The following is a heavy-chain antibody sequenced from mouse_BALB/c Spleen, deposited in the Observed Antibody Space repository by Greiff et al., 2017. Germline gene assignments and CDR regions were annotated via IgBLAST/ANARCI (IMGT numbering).Heavy chain of an antibody. J-gene: IGHJ4*01. V-gene: IGHV5-17*02. Sequence: EVKVVESGGGLVQPGGSRKLSCAASGFTFSSFGMHWVRQAPEKGLEWVAYISSGSSTIYYADTVKGRFTISRDNPKNTLFLQMTSLRSEDTAMYYCARRTDYAMDYWGQGTSVTVSS. CDR1: GFTFSSFG. CDR3: ARRTDYAMDY. CDR2: ISSGSSTI.